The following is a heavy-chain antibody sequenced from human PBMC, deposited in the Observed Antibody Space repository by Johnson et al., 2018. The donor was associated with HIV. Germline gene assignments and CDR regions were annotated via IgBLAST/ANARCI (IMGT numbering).Heavy chain of an antibody. V-gene: IGHV3-30*04. CDR3: ARDRGDILTGYTFDAFDI. CDR2: ISYDGSEK. D-gene: IGHD3-9*01. Sequence: QVQLVESGGGVVQPGRSLRLSCAASGFTFSSYAMHWVRQAPGKGLEWVAVISYDGSEKYFADSVKGRFTISRDNSNNTLFLQMNTLRTEDTAIYYCARDRGDILTGYTFDAFDIWGQGTKVTVS. J-gene: IGHJ3*02. CDR1: GFTFSSYA.